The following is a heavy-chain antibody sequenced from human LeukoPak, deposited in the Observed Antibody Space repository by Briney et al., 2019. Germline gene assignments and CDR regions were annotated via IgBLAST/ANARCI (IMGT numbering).Heavy chain of an antibody. D-gene: IGHD3-16*01. CDR2: ISYDGSNK. CDR1: GFTFSSYA. Sequence: GGSLRLSCAASGFTFSSYAMHWVRQAPGKGLEWVAVISYDGSNKYYADSVKGRFTISRDNSKNTLYLQMNSLRAEDTAVYYCARELQRVVRAGITFGYYGMDVWGKGTTVTVSS. CDR3: ARELQRVVRAGITFGYYGMDV. V-gene: IGHV3-30*04. J-gene: IGHJ6*04.